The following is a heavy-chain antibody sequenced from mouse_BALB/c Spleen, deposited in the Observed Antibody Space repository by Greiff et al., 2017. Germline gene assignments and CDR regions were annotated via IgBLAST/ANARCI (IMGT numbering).Heavy chain of an antibody. V-gene: IGHV1-87*01. J-gene: IGHJ3*01. D-gene: IGHD1-1*01. CDR1: GYTFTSYW. CDR2: IYPGDGDT. Sequence: VKLQQSGAELARPGASVKLSCKASGYTFTSYWMQWVKQRPGQGLEWIGAIYPGDGDTRYTQKFKGKATLTADKSSSTAYMQLSSLASEDSAVYYCARFLTTVVESLAYWGQGTLVTVSA. CDR3: ARFLTTVVESLAY.